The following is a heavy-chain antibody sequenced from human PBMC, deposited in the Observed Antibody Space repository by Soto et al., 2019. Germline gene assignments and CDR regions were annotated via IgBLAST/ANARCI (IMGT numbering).Heavy chain of an antibody. CDR1: GGSIISGGYS. V-gene: IGHV4-30-2*01. J-gene: IGHJ3*02. CDR3: VRRSTEDAFET. Sequence: TLSLTCAVSGGSIISGGYSWSWIRQPPGKGLQWIGHIYEGGNTYYTPSLESRVAISTDKSKNQFSLRLSSVTDADTAVYYCVRRSTEDAFETWDHGTMVT. CDR2: IYEGGNT.